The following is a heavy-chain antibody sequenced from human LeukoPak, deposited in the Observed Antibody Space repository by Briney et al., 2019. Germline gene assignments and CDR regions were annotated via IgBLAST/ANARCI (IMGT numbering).Heavy chain of an antibody. J-gene: IGHJ4*02. Sequence: PGGSLRLSCAASGITFGSYAMHWVRQAPGKGLEWVSAISYDGSDEFYADPVKGRFTVSRDSSKSTLYLQMNSLRPEDTAVYYCARDRSYSFFDYWGQGTLVTVSS. D-gene: IGHD2-21*01. CDR3: ARDRSYSFFDY. CDR1: GITFGSYA. V-gene: IGHV3-30*04. CDR2: ISYDGSDE.